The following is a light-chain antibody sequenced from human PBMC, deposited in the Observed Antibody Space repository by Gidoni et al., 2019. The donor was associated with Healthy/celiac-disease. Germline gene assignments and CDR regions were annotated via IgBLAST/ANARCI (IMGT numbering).Light chain of an antibody. V-gene: IGLV2-23*02. J-gene: IGLJ2*01. CDR2: EVS. Sequence: SALTQPASVSGSPGQSITISCTGTSSDVGSYNLVSWYQQPPGKAPKLMIYEVSKRPSGVSNRFSGSKSGNTASLTISGLQAEDEADYYCCSYAGSSTFVFGGGTKLTVL. CDR3: CSYAGSSTFV. CDR1: SSDVGSYNL.